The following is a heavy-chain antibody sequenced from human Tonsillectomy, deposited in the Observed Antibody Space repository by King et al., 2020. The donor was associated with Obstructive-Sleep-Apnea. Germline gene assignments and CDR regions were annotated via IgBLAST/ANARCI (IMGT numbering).Heavy chain of an antibody. CDR3: AKSTGVATRGYDY. J-gene: IGHJ4*02. V-gene: IGHV3-23*04. Sequence: VQLVESGGGLVQPGGSLRLSCAASGFTFSIYAMSWVRQAPGKGLEWGSSISGSGGSTDYADSVKGRFTISRDNSKNTLYLQMNSLRAEDTAVYYCAKSTGVATRGYDYWGQGTLVTVSS. D-gene: IGHD5-12*01. CDR1: GFTFSIYA. CDR2: ISGSGGST.